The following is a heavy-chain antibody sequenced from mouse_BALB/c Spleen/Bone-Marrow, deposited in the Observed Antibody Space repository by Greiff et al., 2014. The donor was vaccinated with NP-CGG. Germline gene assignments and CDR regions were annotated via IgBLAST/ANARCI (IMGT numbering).Heavy chain of an antibody. V-gene: IGHV5-6*01. CDR1: GFTFSSYG. J-gene: IGHJ4*01. CDR3: ASTITTVVAEDAMDY. Sequence: EVMLVESGGDLVKPGRSLKLSCAASGFTFSSYGMSWVRQTPDKRLEWVATISSGGSYTYYPDSVKGRFTISRDNAKNTLYLQMSSLKSEDTAMYYCASTITTVVAEDAMDYWGQGTSVTVSS. CDR2: ISSGGSYT. D-gene: IGHD1-1*01.